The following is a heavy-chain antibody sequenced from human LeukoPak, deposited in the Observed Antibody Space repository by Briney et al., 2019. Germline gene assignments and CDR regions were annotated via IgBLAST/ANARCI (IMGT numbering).Heavy chain of an antibody. CDR2: IYPGDSDI. V-gene: IGHV5-51*01. CDR3: ARRYYGSGSYSDGFDY. D-gene: IGHD3-10*01. CDR1: GYSFTSYW. J-gene: IGHJ4*02. Sequence: GESLKISCKGSGYSFTSYWISWVRQMPGKGLEWMGIIYPGDSDIRYSPSFQGQVSISVDKSISTAYLQWSSLKASDTAIYYCARRYYGSGSYSDGFDYWGQGTLVTVSS.